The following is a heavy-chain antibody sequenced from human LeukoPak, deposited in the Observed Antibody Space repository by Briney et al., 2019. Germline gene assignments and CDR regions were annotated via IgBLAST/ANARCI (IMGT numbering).Heavy chain of an antibody. Sequence: ASVKVSCKASGGTFSSYAISWVRQAPGQGLEWMGGIIPIFGTANYAQKFQGRVTITADESTSTAYMELSSLRSEDTAAYYCASGPYGSGTGQGYYYYYGMDVWGQGTTVTVSS. CDR2: IIPIFGTA. CDR3: ASGPYGSGTGQGYYYYYGMDV. CDR1: GGTFSSYA. V-gene: IGHV1-69*01. D-gene: IGHD3-10*01. J-gene: IGHJ6*02.